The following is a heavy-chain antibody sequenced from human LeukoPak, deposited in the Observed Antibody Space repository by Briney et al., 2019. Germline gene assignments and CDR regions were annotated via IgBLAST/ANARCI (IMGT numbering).Heavy chain of an antibody. CDR2: IYYNGST. J-gene: IGHJ4*02. Sequence: PSETLSLTCTVSGGSISGYYWSWIRQSPGAGLEWLGYIYYNGSTNSNPSLKSRVTISVDTSKNQFSLNVSSVTAADTAVYYCARHFYGGNDYWGQGALVTVSS. V-gene: IGHV4-59*01. D-gene: IGHD4-23*01. CDR3: ARHFYGGNDY. CDR1: GGSISGYY.